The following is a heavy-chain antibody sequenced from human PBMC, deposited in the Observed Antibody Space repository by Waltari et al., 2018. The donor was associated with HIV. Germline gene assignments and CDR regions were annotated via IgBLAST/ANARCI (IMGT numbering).Heavy chain of an antibody. CDR2: IYYSGYT. V-gene: IGHV4-31*03. Sequence: QVQLQESGPGLVKPSQTLSLSCTVSGASISRGDYYSGWIRQHPGKGLEWIGYIYYSGYTHYSPSLQSRVTISVDTSKNHFSLNLSSVTAADTAVYYCARDKYGGHWFDPWGQGTLVTVSS. J-gene: IGHJ5*02. CDR1: GASISRGDYY. CDR3: ARDKYGGHWFDP. D-gene: IGHD4-17*01.